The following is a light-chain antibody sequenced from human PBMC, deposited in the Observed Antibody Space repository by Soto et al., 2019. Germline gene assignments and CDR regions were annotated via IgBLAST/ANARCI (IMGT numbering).Light chain of an antibody. CDR2: GVT. CDR3: SSFAGGGNPVL. CDR1: SSDVGGYNY. J-gene: IGLJ2*01. Sequence: QSALTQPPSASGSLGQSVTISCTGTSSDVGGYNYVSWHQQHPGKAPKAMIYGVTKRPPGVPDRFSGSKSGNTASLTVSGLQAEDEADYYCSSFAGGGNPVLLGGGTKLTVL. V-gene: IGLV2-8*01.